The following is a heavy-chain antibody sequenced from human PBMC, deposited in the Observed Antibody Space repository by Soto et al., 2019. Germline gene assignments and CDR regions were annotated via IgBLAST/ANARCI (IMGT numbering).Heavy chain of an antibody. D-gene: IGHD3-10*01. CDR1: GGSFSGYY. CDR3: ARGDYYGSGSYYRYYYYYYGMDV. Sequence: SETLSLTCAVYGGSFSGYYWSWIRQPPGKGLEWIGEINHSGSTNYNPSLKSRVTISVDTPKNQFSLKLSSVTAADTAVYYCARGDYYGSGSYYRYYYYYYGMDVWGQGTTVTVSS. V-gene: IGHV4-34*01. CDR2: INHSGST. J-gene: IGHJ6*02.